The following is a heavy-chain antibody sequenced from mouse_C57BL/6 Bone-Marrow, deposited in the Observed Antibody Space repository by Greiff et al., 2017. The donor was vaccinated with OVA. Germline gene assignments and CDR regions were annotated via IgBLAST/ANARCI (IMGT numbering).Heavy chain of an antibody. CDR2: IDPETGGT. V-gene: IGHV1-15*01. Sequence: VQLQQSGAELVRPGASVTLSCKASGYTFTDYEMHWVKQTPVHGLEWIGAIDPETGGTAYNQKFKGKAILTADKSSRTAYMELRSLTSEDSADYYCTRGCGSYYAMDYWGQGTSVTVSS. CDR1: GYTFTDYE. D-gene: IGHD1-1*02. CDR3: TRGCGSYYAMDY. J-gene: IGHJ4*01.